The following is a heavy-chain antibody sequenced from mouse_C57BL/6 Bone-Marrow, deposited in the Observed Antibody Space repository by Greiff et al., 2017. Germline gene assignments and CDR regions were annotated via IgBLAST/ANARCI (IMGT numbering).Heavy chain of an antibody. Sequence: EVQLQQSGAELVRPGASVKLSCTASGFNIKDDYMHWVKQRPEQGLEWIGWIDPENGDTEYASQFQGKATIAADTSSNTAYLQRSSLTSEDTAVYYCTTYYGSRVPRYWGQGTTLTVSS. D-gene: IGHD1-1*01. J-gene: IGHJ2*01. V-gene: IGHV14-4*01. CDR1: GFNIKDDY. CDR3: TTYYGSRVPRY. CDR2: IDPENGDT.